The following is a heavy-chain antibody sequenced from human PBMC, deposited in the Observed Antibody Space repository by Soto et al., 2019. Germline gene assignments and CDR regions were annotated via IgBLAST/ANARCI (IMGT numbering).Heavy chain of an antibody. CDR2: ISGVDNST. CDR3: ATMGV. V-gene: IGHV3-23*01. J-gene: IGHJ6*02. Sequence: PGGSLRLSCAASGFTFSSYAMSWVLQAPGKGLEWVPAISGVDNSTYYADSVKGRFTISRDNSKNTLYLQMSRLRADDTAVYYCATMGVWGQGTTVTVSS. CDR1: GFTFSSYA.